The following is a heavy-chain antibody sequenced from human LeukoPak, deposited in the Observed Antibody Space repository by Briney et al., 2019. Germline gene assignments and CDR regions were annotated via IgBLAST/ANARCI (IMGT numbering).Heavy chain of an antibody. CDR1: GGSISDYY. D-gene: IGHD3-22*01. Sequence: SETLSLTCTVSGGSISDYYWSWIRQPPGKGLEWIGYIYYSGSTNYNPSLKSRVTISVDTSKNQFSLKLSSVTAADTAVYYCAMAPYYYDSSGYHDYFDYWGQGTLVTVSS. J-gene: IGHJ4*02. CDR3: AMAPYYYDSSGYHDYFDY. V-gene: IGHV4-59*01. CDR2: IYYSGST.